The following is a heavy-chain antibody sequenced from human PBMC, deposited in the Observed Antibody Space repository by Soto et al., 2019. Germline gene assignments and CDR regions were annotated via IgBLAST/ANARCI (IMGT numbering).Heavy chain of an antibody. CDR2: IYYRGST. D-gene: IGHD3-10*01. V-gene: IGHV4-59*08. CDR3: ARHNYGSGSTYFDY. J-gene: IGHJ4*02. CDR1: GGSISSYY. Sequence: QVQLQESGPGLVKPSETLSLTCTVSGGSISSYYWSWIRQPPGKGLEWIGYIYYRGSTHYNPSLKRRVAIPVDTSKNQFSLKLNSMTAADTAVYYCARHNYGSGSTYFDYWGQGTLVTVSS.